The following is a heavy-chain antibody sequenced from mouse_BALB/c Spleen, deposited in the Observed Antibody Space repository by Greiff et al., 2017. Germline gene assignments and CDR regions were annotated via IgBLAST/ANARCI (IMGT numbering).Heavy chain of an antibody. J-gene: IGHJ2*01. D-gene: IGHD1-1*01. V-gene: IGHV14-3*02. CDR1: GFNIKDTY. CDR2: IDPANCNT. CDR3: ARSFDYGSTFDY. Sequence: EVQLQQSGAELVKPGASVKLSCTASGFNIKDTYMHWVKQRPEQGLEWIGRIDPANCNTKYDPKFQGKATITADTSSNTAYLQLSSLTSEDTAVYYCARSFDYGSTFDYWGQGTTLTVSS.